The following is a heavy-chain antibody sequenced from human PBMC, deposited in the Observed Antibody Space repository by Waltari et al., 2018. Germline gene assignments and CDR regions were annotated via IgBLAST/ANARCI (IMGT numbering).Heavy chain of an antibody. D-gene: IGHD1-1*01. V-gene: IGHV4-38-2*01. CDR2: IYHSGST. CDR1: GYSISSGYY. Sequence: QVQLQESGPGLVKPSETLSLTCAVSGYSISSGYYWGWIRQPPGKGLEWIGSIYHSGSTYYNPSLKSRVTISVDTSKNQFSLKLSSVTAADAAVYYCARPEVGNWGQGTLVTVSS. J-gene: IGHJ4*02. CDR3: ARPEVGN.